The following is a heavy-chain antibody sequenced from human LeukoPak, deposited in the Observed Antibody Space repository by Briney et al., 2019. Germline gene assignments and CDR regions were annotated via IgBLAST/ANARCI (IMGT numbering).Heavy chain of an antibody. V-gene: IGHV4-39*01. CDR2: IYYSGST. CDR1: GGSISSYY. Sequence: PSETLSLTCTVSGGSISSYYWGWIRQPPGKGLEWIGSIYYSGSTYYNPSLKSRVTISVDTSKNQFSLKLSSVTAADTAVYYCWGYCSSTSCYSIDYWGQGTLVTVSS. D-gene: IGHD2-2*02. CDR3: WGYCSSTSCYSIDY. J-gene: IGHJ4*02.